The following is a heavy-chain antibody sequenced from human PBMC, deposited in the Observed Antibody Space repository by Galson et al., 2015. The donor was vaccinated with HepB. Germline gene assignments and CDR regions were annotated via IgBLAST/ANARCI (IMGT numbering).Heavy chain of an antibody. Sequence: SLRLSCAASGFTFSNYWMHWVRQAPGKGLVWVSRIKTDGSITTYADSVKGRFTISRDNAKKTLYLQMSRLRAEDTAVYYCVRDIPDYFLDYWGQGTLVTVSS. CDR3: VRDIPDYFLDY. CDR2: IKTDGSIT. V-gene: IGHV3-74*01. D-gene: IGHD2-2*02. J-gene: IGHJ4*02. CDR1: GFTFSNYW.